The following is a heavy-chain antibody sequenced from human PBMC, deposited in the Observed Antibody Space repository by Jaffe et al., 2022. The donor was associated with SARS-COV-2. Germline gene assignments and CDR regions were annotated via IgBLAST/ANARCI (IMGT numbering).Heavy chain of an antibody. CDR3: VRDWARYDNSAHEDDC. J-gene: IGHJ4*02. CDR2: ISAYNGDT. D-gene: IGHD3-22*01. V-gene: IGHV1-18*01. Sequence: QVQLVQSGAEVRKPGASVKVSCKASGYTFTNYGISWVRQAPGQGLEWMGWISAYNGDTNYAQKFQGRVTMTTDISTNTAYMELRSLRSDDTAVYYCVRDWARYDNSAHEDDCWGQGTLVTVSS. CDR1: GYTFTNYG.